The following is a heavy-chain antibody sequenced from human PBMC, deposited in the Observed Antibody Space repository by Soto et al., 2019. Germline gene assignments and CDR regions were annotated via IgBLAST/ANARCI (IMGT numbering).Heavy chain of an antibody. Sequence: SVKVSCKASGGTFSSYTISWVRQAPGQGLEWMGRIIPILGIANYAQKFQGRVTITADKSTSTAYMELSSLRSEDTAVYYCARECGGSGGSCYWAFDIWGQGTMVTVSS. V-gene: IGHV1-69*04. J-gene: IGHJ3*02. CDR1: GGTFSSYT. CDR3: ARECGGSGGSCYWAFDI. CDR2: IIPILGIA. D-gene: IGHD2-15*01.